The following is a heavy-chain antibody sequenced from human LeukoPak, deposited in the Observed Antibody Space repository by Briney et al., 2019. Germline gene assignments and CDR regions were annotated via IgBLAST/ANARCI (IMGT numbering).Heavy chain of an antibody. J-gene: IGHJ4*02. CDR2: IFGSGGST. D-gene: IGHD3-22*01. CDR1: GFTFSSYA. V-gene: IGHV3-23*01. Sequence: GGSLRLSCAASGFTFSSYAMYWVRQAPGKGLEWVSGIFGSGGSTHYADSVKGRFTISRDNSKNTVYLQMNSLRAEDTAVYYCARRTYDSSGYDNWGQGTLVTVSS. CDR3: ARRTYDSSGYDN.